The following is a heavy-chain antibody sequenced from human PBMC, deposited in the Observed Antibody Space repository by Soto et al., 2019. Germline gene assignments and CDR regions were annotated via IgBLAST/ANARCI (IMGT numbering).Heavy chain of an antibody. CDR1: GGSISSYY. V-gene: IGHV4-59*01. CDR3: ARDSGGAFDY. CDR2: IYYSGST. J-gene: IGHJ4*02. Sequence: SETLSLTCTVSGGSISSYYWSWIRQPPGKGLEWIGYIYYSGSTNYNPSLKSRVTISVDTSKNQFSLRLSSVTAADTAVYYCARDSGGAFDYWGQGTLVTVSS. D-gene: IGHD1-26*01.